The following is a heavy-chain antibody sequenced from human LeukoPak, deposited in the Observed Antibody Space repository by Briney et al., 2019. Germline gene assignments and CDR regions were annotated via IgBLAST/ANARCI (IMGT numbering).Heavy chain of an antibody. V-gene: IGHV3-30*04. J-gene: IGHJ6*03. CDR1: GFTFSSYA. CDR3: AMGSSFWYYYYYMDV. D-gene: IGHD2-2*01. Sequence: GGSLRLSCAASGFTFSSYAMHWVRQAPGKGLEWVAVISYDGSNKYYADSVKGRFTISRDNSKNTLYLQMNSLRAEDTAVYYCAMGSSFWYYYYYMDVWGKGTTVTVSS. CDR2: ISYDGSNK.